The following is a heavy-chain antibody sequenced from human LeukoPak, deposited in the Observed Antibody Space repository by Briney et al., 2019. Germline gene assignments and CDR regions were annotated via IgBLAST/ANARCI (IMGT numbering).Heavy chain of an antibody. CDR1: GFTFSSYA. CDR3: AKDFYRYCSSTSCSNFDY. CDR2: ISGSGGST. J-gene: IGHJ4*02. D-gene: IGHD2-2*01. V-gene: IGHV3-23*01. Sequence: GGSLRLSCAASGFTFSSYAMSWVRQAPGKGLEWVSAISGSGGSTYYADSVKGRFTISRDNSKNTLYLQMNSLRAEDTAVYYCAKDFYRYCSSTSCSNFDYWGQGTLVTVSS.